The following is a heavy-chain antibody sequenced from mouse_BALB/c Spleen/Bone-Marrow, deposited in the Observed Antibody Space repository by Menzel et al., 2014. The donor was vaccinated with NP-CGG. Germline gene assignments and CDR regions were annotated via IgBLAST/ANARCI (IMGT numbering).Heavy chain of an antibody. CDR2: IAPGSGST. CDR1: GYTFTSYW. V-gene: IGHV1S41*01. CDR3: ARSRDGYFDV. J-gene: IGHJ1*01. Sequence: DLVKPGASVKLSCKASGYTFTSYWINWIKPRPGQGLEWIGRIAPGSGSTYYNEVFKGKATLTVDTSSSTSYIQLSRLSSEDSAVYFCARSRDGYFDVWGAETTVTVSS.